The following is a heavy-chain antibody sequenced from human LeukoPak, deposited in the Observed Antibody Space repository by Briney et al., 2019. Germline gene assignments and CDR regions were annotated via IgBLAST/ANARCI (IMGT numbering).Heavy chain of an antibody. V-gene: IGHV3-9*01. CDR3: AKATDYYDSRDAFDI. D-gene: IGHD3-22*01. CDR1: GFTFDDYA. J-gene: IGHJ3*02. Sequence: GGSLRLSCAASGFTFDDYAMHWVRQAPGKGREGVAGIIWNSGSIASADSVKGRFTISRDNAKNSLYLRMNSLKAEDTALYYCAKATDYYDSRDAFDIWGQGTMVTVSS. CDR2: IIWNSGSI.